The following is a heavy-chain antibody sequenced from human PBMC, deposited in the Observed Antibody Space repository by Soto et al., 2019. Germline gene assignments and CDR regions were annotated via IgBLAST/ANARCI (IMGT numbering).Heavy chain of an antibody. J-gene: IGHJ6*02. D-gene: IGHD5-12*01. CDR2: ISYDGSNK. CDR1: GFTFSSYG. V-gene: IGHV3-30*18. CDR3: AKDGYQTSYYYGMAV. Sequence: QVQLVESGGGVVQPGRSLRLSCAASGFTFSSYGMHWVRQAPGKGLEWVAVISYDGSNKYYADSVKGRFTSSRDNSKNTLYLQMNSLRAEDTAVYYCAKDGYQTSYYYGMAVWGQGTTVTVSS.